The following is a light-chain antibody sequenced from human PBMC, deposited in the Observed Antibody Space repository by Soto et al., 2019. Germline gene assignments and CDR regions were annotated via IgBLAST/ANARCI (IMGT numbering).Light chain of an antibody. V-gene: IGLV2-11*01. Sequence: QSALTQPRSVSGSPGQSVTISCTGTSSDVGGYNYVSWYQQHPGKAPKLMIYDVNKRPSGVPDRFSGSKSGNTASLTISGLQAEDEADYYCCSNAGSYTYVFGTETKLTVL. CDR3: CSNAGSYTYV. CDR1: SSDVGGYNY. CDR2: DVN. J-gene: IGLJ1*01.